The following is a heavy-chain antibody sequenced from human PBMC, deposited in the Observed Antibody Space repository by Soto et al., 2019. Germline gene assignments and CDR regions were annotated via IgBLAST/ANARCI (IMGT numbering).Heavy chain of an antibody. D-gene: IGHD6-6*01. CDR1: GFTFSSYS. CDR2: ISSSSSTI. CDR3: ARDTVAARPHYYYYGMDV. V-gene: IGHV3-48*02. Sequence: GGSLRLSCAASGFTFSSYSMNWVRQAPGKGLEWVSYISSSSSTIYYADSVKGRFTISRDNAKNSLYLQMNSLRDEDTAVYYCARDTVAARPHYYYYGMDVWGQGTTVTVSS. J-gene: IGHJ6*02.